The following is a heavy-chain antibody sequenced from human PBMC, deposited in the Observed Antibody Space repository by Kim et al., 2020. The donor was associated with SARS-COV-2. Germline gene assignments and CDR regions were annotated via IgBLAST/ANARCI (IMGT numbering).Heavy chain of an antibody. J-gene: IGHJ3*02. CDR2: IDPSDSYT. CDR1: GYSFTSYW. V-gene: IGHV5-10-1*01. CDR3: ARYRSVYSYGYIAFDI. D-gene: IGHD5-18*01. Sequence: GESLKISCKGSGYSFTSYWISWVRQMPGKGLEWMGRIDPSDSYTNYSPSFQGHVTISADKSISTAYLQWSSLKASDTAMYYCARYRSVYSYGYIAFDIWGQGTMVTVSS.